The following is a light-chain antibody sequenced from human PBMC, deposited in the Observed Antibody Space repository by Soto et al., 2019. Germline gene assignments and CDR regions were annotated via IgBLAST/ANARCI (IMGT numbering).Light chain of an antibody. CDR1: SSDFGGYND. J-gene: IGLJ1*01. CDR2: EVS. CDR3: SSYTTNSPYV. Sequence: QSVLTQPASVSGSPGQSITISCTGTSSDFGGYNDVSWYQQHPGKAPELIIYEVSNRPAGVSNRFSGSKSGNTASLTISGLQAEDEADYYCSSYTTNSPYVFGTGTKVTVL. V-gene: IGLV2-14*01.